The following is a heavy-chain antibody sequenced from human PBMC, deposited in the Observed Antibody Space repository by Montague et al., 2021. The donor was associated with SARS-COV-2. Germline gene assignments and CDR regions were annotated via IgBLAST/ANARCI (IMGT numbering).Heavy chain of an antibody. D-gene: IGHD3-9*01. Sequence: PALVKPTQTLTLTCTFSGFSLSTSGMCASWIRQPPGKALEWLARIDWDDDKYYSTSLKTRLTISKDTSKNQVVLTMTNMDPVDTATYYCARGYYDILTGYLDAFDIWGRGTMVTVSS. J-gene: IGHJ3*02. V-gene: IGHV2-70*11. CDR3: ARGYYDILTGYLDAFDI. CDR2: IDWDDDK. CDR1: GFSLSTSGMC.